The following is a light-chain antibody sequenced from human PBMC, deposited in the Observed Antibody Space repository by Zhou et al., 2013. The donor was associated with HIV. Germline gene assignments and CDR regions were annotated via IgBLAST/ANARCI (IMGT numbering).Light chain of an antibody. V-gene: IGKV3-15*01. CDR2: GAS. CDR1: QSISSN. Sequence: EIVMTQSPATLSVSPGERATLSCRASQSISSNLVWYQQKPGQAPRLLIFGASTRATGIPARFSGSGSGTEFTLTISSLQSEDFAVYYCQQYDNWLALTFGGGTKVE. CDR3: QQYDNWLALT. J-gene: IGKJ4*01.